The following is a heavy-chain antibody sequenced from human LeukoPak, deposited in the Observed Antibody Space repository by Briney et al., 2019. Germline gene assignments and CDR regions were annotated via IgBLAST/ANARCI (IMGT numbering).Heavy chain of an antibody. CDR1: GFNFSSCA. V-gene: IGHV3-23*01. J-gene: IGHJ4*02. D-gene: IGHD2-15*01. CDR2: LGAGGDNT. Sequence: PEGSLRLSCAASGFNFSSCAMIWLRQAPGKGLEWVSLLGAGGDNTYYADSVKGRFTISRDNSRSTLCLQMNSLRAEDTAVYYCAKQLGYCSDGSCYFPYWGQGTLVTVSS. CDR3: AKQLGYCSDGSCYFPY.